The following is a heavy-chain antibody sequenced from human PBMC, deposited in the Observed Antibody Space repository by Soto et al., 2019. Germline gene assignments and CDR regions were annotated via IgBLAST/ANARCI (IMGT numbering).Heavy chain of an antibody. CDR3: AGADTYYAMGV. CDR1: GFTFRNYI. J-gene: IGHJ6*02. Sequence: QLQLVESGGGVVQPGRSLRLSCAASGFTFRNYIMQWVRQAPGKGLEWVAFISYDGSNKDYADSVKGRFTISRDNSKNTLYLQLSSLRPEDTAVYYCAGADTYYAMGVWGQGTTVTVSS. D-gene: IGHD5-18*01. CDR2: ISYDGSNK. V-gene: IGHV3-30-3*01.